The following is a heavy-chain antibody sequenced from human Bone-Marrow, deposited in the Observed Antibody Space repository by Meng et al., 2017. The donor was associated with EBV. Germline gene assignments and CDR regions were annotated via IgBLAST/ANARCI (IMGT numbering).Heavy chain of an antibody. Sequence: VRLQQWGAGLLNPSETLSLTCVSNGGSHVGFSWSWIRQAPGKGLEWIGEIKQSGSTNYNPSLKHRVTISVDPSKNQFSLRLSSVTAADTAVYYCARATGGSTGYFRWGQGTLVTVPS. D-gene: IGHD3-9*01. CDR2: IKQSGST. CDR3: ARATGGSTGYFR. CDR1: GGSHVGFS. V-gene: IGHV4-34*01. J-gene: IGHJ4*02.